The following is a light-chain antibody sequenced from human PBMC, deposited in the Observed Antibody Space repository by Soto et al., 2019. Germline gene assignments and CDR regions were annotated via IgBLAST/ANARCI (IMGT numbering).Light chain of an antibody. Sequence: QSVLTQPLSASGTPGQRVIIYCSGSNSNIGTYTVNWYQQLPGTAPKLLIYTDYQRPSGVPDRFSGSKSGTSASLAISGLQSEDEADYYCASWDDSLSGGVFGGGTKVTVL. CDR3: ASWDDSLSGGV. V-gene: IGLV1-44*01. J-gene: IGLJ3*02. CDR1: NSNIGTYT. CDR2: TDY.